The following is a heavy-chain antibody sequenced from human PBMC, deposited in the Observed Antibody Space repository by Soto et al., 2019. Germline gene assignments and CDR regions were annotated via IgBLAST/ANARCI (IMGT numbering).Heavy chain of an antibody. CDR1: GGSISSYY. V-gene: IGHV4-59*01. D-gene: IGHD3-22*01. CDR3: VKEGYSYDSSGYYYGWFDP. CDR2: IYYSGST. J-gene: IGHJ5*02. Sequence: SSETLSLTCTVSGGSISSYYWSWIRQPPGKGLEWIGYIYYSGSTNYNPSLKSRVTISVDNSKNTLYLQMSSLRAEDTAVYYCVKEGYSYDSSGYYYGWFDPWGQGTLVTVSS.